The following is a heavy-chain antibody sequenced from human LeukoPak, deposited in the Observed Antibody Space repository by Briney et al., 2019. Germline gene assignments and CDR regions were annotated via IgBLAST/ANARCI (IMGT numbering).Heavy chain of an antibody. D-gene: IGHD1-20*01. J-gene: IGHJ6*03. V-gene: IGHV4-4*02. CDR3: AGFNWNDAYYYMDV. CDR1: GGSISSSNW. Sequence: SETLSLTCAVSGGSISSSNWWSWVRQPPGKGLEWIGEIYHSGSTNYNPSLKSRVTISVDKSKNQFSLKLSSVTAADTAVYYCAGFNWNDAYYYMDVWGKGTTVTVSS. CDR2: IYHSGST.